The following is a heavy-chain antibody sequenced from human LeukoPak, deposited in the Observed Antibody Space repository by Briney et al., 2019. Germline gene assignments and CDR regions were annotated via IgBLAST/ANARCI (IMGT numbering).Heavy chain of an antibody. Sequence: GGSLRLSCAASGFTFNNYWMHWVRQAPGKGLVWVSRSNSDGSSTSYADSVKGRFTISRDNAKNTLYLQMNSLKTEDTAVYYCTTDLSSYYDREFDAFDIWGQGTMVTVSS. D-gene: IGHD3-22*01. CDR1: GFTFNNYW. V-gene: IGHV3-74*01. J-gene: IGHJ3*02. CDR3: TTDLSSYYDREFDAFDI. CDR2: SNSDGSST.